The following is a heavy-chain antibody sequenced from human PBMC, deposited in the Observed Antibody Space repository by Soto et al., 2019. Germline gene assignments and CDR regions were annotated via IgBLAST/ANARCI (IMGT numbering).Heavy chain of an antibody. CDR1: GFTFDSYA. Sequence: VKLLESGGGLAQPGGSLRLSCVGSGFTFDSYAISWVRQAPGERLQWIAAISGSADGTDYAHSVRGRFTIFRDNAKKTVHMQMDSLRVEDTAVYFCAKDTVGGYSFWSGYYSDGLDVWGQGTLVTVS. V-gene: IGHV3-23*01. D-gene: IGHD3-3*01. CDR2: ISGSADGT. J-gene: IGHJ3*01. CDR3: AKDTVGGYSFWSGYYSDGLDV.